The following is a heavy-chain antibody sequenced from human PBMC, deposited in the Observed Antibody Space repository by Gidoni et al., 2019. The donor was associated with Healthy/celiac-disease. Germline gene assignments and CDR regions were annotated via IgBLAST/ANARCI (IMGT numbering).Heavy chain of an antibody. CDR1: GYPFPIYG. J-gene: IGHJ4*02. CDR2: ISAYNGNT. V-gene: IGHV1-18*01. Sequence: QVQLVQSGAEVKKPGASVKVSCKPSGYPFPIYGISWVRQAPGQGLEWMGWISAYNGNTNDAQKLQGRVTMTTDTSTSTAYMELRSLRSDDTAVYYCARTEYYDSSGYYYNYWGQGTLVTVSS. CDR3: ARTEYYDSSGYYYNY. D-gene: IGHD3-22*01.